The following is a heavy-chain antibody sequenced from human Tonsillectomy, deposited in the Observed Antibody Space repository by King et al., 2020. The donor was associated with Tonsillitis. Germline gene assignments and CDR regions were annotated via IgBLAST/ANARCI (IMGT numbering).Heavy chain of an antibody. CDR2: ISSSSSTM. CDR3: ARFGYSGSWGGY. J-gene: IGHJ4*02. CDR1: GFTFSSYS. V-gene: IGHV3-48*01. Sequence: EVQLVESGGGLVQPGGSLRLSCAASGFTFSSYSMNWVRHAPGKGLEWVSYISSSSSTMYYAESVKGRFTISRDNAKNSLYLQMNSLRAEDTAVYYCARFGYSGSWGGYWGQGTLVTVSS. D-gene: IGHD1-26*01.